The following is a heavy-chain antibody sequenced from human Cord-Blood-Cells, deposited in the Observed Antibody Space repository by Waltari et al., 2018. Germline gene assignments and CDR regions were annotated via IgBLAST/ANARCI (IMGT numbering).Heavy chain of an antibody. CDR3: ARRLQYMYVPYNGFDP. V-gene: IGHV4-39*01. D-gene: IGHD2-8*01. Sequence: QLQLQESGPGLVKPSETLSLTCTVSGGSISSSSYYWGWIRQPPGKGLEWIGSIYYSGSTYYNPSLKSRVTISVDTSKNQFSLRLSAVTAADTAVYYCARRLQYMYVPYNGFDPWGQGTLVTVSS. CDR1: GGSISSSSYY. J-gene: IGHJ5*02. CDR2: IYYSGST.